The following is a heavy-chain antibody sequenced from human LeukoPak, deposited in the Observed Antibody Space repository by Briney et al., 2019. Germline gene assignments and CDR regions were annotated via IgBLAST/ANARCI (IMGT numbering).Heavy chain of an antibody. Sequence: ASVKVSCKASGYTFTSYAMNWVRQAPGQGLEWMGWINTNTGNPTYAQGFTGRFVFSLDTSVSTAYLQISSLKAEDTAVYYCARSLYGVYDSSGHDAFDIWGQGTMVTVSS. J-gene: IGHJ3*02. V-gene: IGHV7-4-1*02. CDR2: INTNTGNP. CDR3: ARSLYGVYDSSGHDAFDI. CDR1: GYTFTSYA. D-gene: IGHD3-22*01.